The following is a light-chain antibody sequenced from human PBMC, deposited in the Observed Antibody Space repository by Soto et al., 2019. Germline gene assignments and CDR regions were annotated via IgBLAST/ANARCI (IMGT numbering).Light chain of an antibody. J-gene: IGKJ5*01. CDR2: GAS. CDR3: QQYGGSVPIT. V-gene: IGKV3-20*01. Sequence: EIVLTQSPGTLSLSPGERDTLSCRASQSVSSAYLAWYQQKPGQAPRLLISGASSRATGIPDRFSGSGSGTDFSLTISRLEPEDFAVYYCQQYGGSVPITFGQGTRLDIK. CDR1: QSVSSAY.